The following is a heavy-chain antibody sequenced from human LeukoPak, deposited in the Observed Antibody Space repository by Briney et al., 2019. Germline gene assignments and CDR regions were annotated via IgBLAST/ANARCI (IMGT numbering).Heavy chain of an antibody. CDR3: ARDGTSSGYVYYMDV. Sequence: ASVKVSCKASGYTFTGYYMHWVRQAPGQGLEWMGWINPNSGGTNYAQKFQGRVTMTRDTSISTAYMELSRLRSDDTVVYYCARDGTSSGYVYYMDVWGKGTTVTVSS. CDR2: INPNSGGT. CDR1: GYTFTGYY. D-gene: IGHD3-22*01. V-gene: IGHV1-2*02. J-gene: IGHJ6*03.